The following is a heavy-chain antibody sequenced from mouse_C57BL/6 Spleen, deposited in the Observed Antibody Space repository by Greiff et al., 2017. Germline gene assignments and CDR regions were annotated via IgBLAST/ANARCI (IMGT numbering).Heavy chain of an antibody. CDR1: GYTFTDYD. Sequence: VQLQQSGAELVRPGASVTLSCKASGYTFTDYDMHWVKQTPVPGLEWIGAIDPETGGTAYTHKFKGKAILTADKSSSTAYMELRSLTADDSAVYYCTRDGDSWFAYWGQGTLVTVAA. D-gene: IGHD2-13*01. CDR2: IDPETGGT. CDR3: TRDGDSWFAY. J-gene: IGHJ3*01. V-gene: IGHV1-15*01.